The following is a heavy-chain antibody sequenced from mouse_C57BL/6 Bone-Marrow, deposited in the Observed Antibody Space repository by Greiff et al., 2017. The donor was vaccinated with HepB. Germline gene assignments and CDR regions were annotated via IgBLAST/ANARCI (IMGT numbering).Heavy chain of an antibody. CDR1: GYSITSGYY. CDR3: ANGLLFWFAY. D-gene: IGHD2-13*01. CDR2: ISYDGSN. Sequence: EVQLQESGPGLVKPSQSLSLTCSVTGYSITSGYYWNWIRQFPGNKLEWMGYISYDGSNNYNPSLKNRISITRDTSKNQFFLKLNSVTTEDTATYYCANGLLFWFAYWGQGTLVTVSA. V-gene: IGHV3-6*01. J-gene: IGHJ3*01.